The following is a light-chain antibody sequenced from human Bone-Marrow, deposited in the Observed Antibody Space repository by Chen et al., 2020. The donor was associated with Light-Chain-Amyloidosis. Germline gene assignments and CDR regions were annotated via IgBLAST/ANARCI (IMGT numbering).Light chain of an antibody. J-gene: IGKJ4*01. V-gene: IGKV1-12*01. Sequence: DIQMTQSPSSVSASVGDTVTITCRASRATGGWVAWFQQKPGEAPKLLISAASTVHSGVPSRFSGGGSGTEFTLTSNGLQSEDFATDSFQQANSFPLSFGGGTRVEIQ. CDR3: QQANSFPLS. CDR1: RATGGW. CDR2: AAS.